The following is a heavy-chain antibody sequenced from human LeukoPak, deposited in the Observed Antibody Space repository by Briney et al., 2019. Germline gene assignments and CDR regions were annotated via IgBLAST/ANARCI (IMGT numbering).Heavy chain of an antibody. CDR1: GFTFDDYA. J-gene: IGHJ6*03. CDR2: ISWNSGSI. D-gene: IGHD3-10*01. CDR3: AKDVAGYGSGSYYYYMDV. Sequence: GRSLRLSCAASGFTFDDYAMHWVRQAPGKGLEWVSGISWNSGSIGYADSVKGRFTISRDNAKNSLYLQMNSLRAEDTALYYCAKDVAGYGSGSYYYYMDVWGKGTTVTISS. V-gene: IGHV3-9*01.